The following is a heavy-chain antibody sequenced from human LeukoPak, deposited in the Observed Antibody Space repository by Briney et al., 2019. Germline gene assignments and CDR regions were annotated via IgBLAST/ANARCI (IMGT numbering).Heavy chain of an antibody. CDR1: GFTFSSYW. CDR3: ARDQGDSSGYYWGIIDY. CDR2: IKQDGSEK. Sequence: GGSLRLSCAASGFTFSSYWMSWVRQAPGKGLEWVANIKQDGSEKYYVDSVKGRFTISRDNAKNSLYLQMNSLRAEDTAVYYCARDQGDSSGYYWGIIDYWGQGTLVTVSS. D-gene: IGHD3-22*01. J-gene: IGHJ4*02. V-gene: IGHV3-7*03.